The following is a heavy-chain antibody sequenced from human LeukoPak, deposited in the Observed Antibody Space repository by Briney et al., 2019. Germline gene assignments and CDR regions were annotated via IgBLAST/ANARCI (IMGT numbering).Heavy chain of an antibody. Sequence: PGGSLRLSCAASGFTFSSYAMSWVRQAPGKGLEWVSAISGSGGSTYYADSVKGRFTISRDNSKNTLYLQMNSLRAEDTAVYYCAKDQHIVVVTAILNWFDPWGQGTLVTVSS. J-gene: IGHJ5*02. D-gene: IGHD2-21*02. V-gene: IGHV3-23*01. CDR2: ISGSGGST. CDR3: AKDQHIVVVTAILNWFDP. CDR1: GFTFSSYA.